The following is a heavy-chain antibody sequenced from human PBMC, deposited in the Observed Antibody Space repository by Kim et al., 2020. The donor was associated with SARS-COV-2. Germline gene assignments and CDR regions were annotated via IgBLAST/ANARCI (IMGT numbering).Heavy chain of an antibody. V-gene: IGHV4-30-4*01. J-gene: IGHJ6*03. CDR3: ARVSLDIDVVVDPPRIRSHMDA. CDR1: GASVNRGDYY. CDR2: IYTSGTT. Sequence: SETLSLTCTVSGASVNRGDYYWTWIRQPPGKGLEWLGSIYTSGTTYYNPSLKSRLSISINTSKNQFSLRLSSGTAADTAVYYCARVSLDIDVVVDPPRIRSHMDAWGKGTTVTVSS. D-gene: IGHD2-15*01.